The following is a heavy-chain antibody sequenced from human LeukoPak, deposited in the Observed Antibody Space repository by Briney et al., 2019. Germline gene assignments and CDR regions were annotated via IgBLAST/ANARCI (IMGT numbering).Heavy chain of an antibody. CDR1: GFTFTSYS. J-gene: IGHJ4*02. D-gene: IGHD6-19*01. CDR3: ASFRVAGLPANFDY. V-gene: IGHV3-23*01. Sequence: GGSLRLSCAASGFTFTSYSMNWVRQAPGKGLEWVSTISGGGGSTYYADSVKGPFTISRDNSKNTLYLQVNSLRAEDTAVYYCASFRVAGLPANFDYWGQGTLVTVSS. CDR2: ISGGGGST.